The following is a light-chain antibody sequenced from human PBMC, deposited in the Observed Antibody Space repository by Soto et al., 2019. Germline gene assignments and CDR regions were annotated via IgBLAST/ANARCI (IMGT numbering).Light chain of an antibody. V-gene: IGKV4-1*01. CDR1: QSVLSSSNNKNY. CDR2: WAS. Sequence: DFVMTQSPDSLAVSLGERAAINCKSSQSVLSSSNNKNYLAWFQQKPGQPPKLLIYWASTRESGVPDRFSGRVSGTDFTPTISSLQAEDVTVYYCQQYYSTPWTFGQGTKVEIK. J-gene: IGKJ1*01. CDR3: QQYYSTPWT.